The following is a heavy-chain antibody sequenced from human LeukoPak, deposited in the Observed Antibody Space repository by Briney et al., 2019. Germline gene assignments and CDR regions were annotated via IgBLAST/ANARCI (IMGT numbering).Heavy chain of an antibody. J-gene: IGHJ4*02. V-gene: IGHV3-30*18. D-gene: IGHD2-2*01. CDR1: GFTFSSYG. CDR3: AKDLGTSLRKGYFDY. Sequence: GGSLRLSCAASGFTFSSYGMHWVRQAPGKGPEWVAVISYDGSNKYYADSVKGRFTISRDNSKNTLYLQMNSLRAEDTAVYYCAKDLGTSLRKGYFDYWGQGTLVTVSS. CDR2: ISYDGSNK.